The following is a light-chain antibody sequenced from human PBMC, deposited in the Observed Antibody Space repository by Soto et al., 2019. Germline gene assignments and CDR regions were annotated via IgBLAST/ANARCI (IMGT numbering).Light chain of an antibody. CDR1: QNVNSNY. CDR2: DAS. CDR3: QQYGSSPQT. V-gene: IGKV3-20*01. J-gene: IGKJ1*01. Sequence: EPVLTQSPGTLSLSPGERASLCCRASQNVNSNYLAWYQQKPGQAPRLXIYDASSRATGIPDRFGGSWYGTDGTLTISRLEPEDGEMYYCQQYGSSPQTFGRGTKVDIK.